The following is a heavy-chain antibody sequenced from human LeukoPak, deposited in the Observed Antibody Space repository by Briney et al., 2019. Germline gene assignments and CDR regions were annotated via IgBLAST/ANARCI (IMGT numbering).Heavy chain of an antibody. CDR2: IYSGGTT. D-gene: IGHD5-12*01. CDR3: ARDGYGYNYMDD. J-gene: IGHJ6*03. V-gene: IGHV3-53*01. Sequence: GGSLRLSCAASGFSVSSNFMSWVRQAPGKGLEWVSVIYSGGTTYNADSVRGRFTISRDNSNNMLYLQMNSLRAEDTAVYYCARDGYGYNYMDDWGKGTTVTVSS. CDR1: GFSVSSNF.